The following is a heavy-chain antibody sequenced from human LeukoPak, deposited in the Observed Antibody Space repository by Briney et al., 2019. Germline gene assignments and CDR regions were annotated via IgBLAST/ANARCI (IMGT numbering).Heavy chain of an antibody. J-gene: IGHJ4*02. CDR2: ISSSSTYI. V-gene: IGHV3-21*01. CDR1: GFTFSSYT. CDR3: ARDLGTTMITSLGY. Sequence: GGSLRLSCAASGFTFSSYTMNWVRQAPGKGLEWVSSISSSSTYIYYADSVEGRFTITRDNAENSLFLEMNSLRAEDTAVYYCARDLGTTMITSLGYWGQGTLVTVSS. D-gene: IGHD3-22*01.